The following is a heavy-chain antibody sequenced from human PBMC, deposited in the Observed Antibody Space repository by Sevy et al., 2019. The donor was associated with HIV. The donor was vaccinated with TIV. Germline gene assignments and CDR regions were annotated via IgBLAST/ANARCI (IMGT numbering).Heavy chain of an antibody. CDR2: LSFGCVEI. D-gene: IGHD2-8*01. Sequence: GGSLRLSCAASGFTFSKYSMSWVRQPPGKGLEWVSTLSFGCVEINYADSVKGRFTISRDNSKSSVYLQMNNLRPEDTAVYYCAREGCTKPHDYWGQGTLVTVSS. V-gene: IGHV3-23*01. CDR3: AREGCTKPHDY. J-gene: IGHJ4*02. CDR1: GFTFSKYS.